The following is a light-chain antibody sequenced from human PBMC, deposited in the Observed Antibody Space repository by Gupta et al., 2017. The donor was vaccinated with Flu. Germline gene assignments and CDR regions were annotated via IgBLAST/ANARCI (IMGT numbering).Light chain of an antibody. CDR3: CSCADKYILV. CDR2: DAN. CDR1: SCDVGGYKL. V-gene: IGLV2-11*01. Sequence: VTISGTGASCDVGGYKLVSWYQQTPGTPHRLMFYDANRRAEEVAGRFSGSKSGTTASLTICELEDEDDADYYCCSCADKYILVFGTGTKVTVL. J-gene: IGLJ1*01.